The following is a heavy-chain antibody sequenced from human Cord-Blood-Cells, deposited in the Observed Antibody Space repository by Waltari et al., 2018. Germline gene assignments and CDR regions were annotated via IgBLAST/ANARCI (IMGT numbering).Heavy chain of an antibody. CDR2: SIPIFGTA. J-gene: IGHJ5*02. CDR3: ASQTYYYGSGSYTGFDP. Sequence: QVQLVQSGAEVKKPGSSVKVSCKASGGTFSSYAISWVRQAPGQGLEWMGGSIPIFGTANDAQKVQGRVTITADESTSTAYMELSSLRSEDTAVYYCASQTYYYGSGSYTGFDPWGQGTLVTVSS. CDR1: GGTFSSYA. D-gene: IGHD3-10*01. V-gene: IGHV1-69*01.